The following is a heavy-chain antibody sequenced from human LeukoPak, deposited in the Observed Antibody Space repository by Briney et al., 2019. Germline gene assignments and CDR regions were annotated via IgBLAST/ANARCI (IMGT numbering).Heavy chain of an antibody. CDR1: GFIVSSNY. CDR2: IYSDGTT. V-gene: IGHV3-53*01. J-gene: IGHJ4*02. Sequence: GGSLRLSCVASGFIVSSNYMSWVRQAPGKGLEWVTVIYSDGTTYYADSVKGRFTISRDNSKNTLYLQMNSLRAEDTAVYYCASAGTASYFDYWGQGTLVTVSS. CDR3: ASAGTASYFDY. D-gene: IGHD5-18*01.